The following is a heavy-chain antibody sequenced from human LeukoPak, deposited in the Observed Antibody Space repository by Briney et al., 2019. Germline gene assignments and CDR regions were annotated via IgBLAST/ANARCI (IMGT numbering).Heavy chain of an antibody. CDR1: GFTFSSYS. Sequence: GGSLRLSCAASGFTFSSYSMNWVRQAPGKGLEWVSSISSSSSYIYYADSVKGRFTISRDNAKNSLYLQMNSLRAEDTAVYYCARDFNRRAFDIWGQGTMVTVSS. J-gene: IGHJ3*02. D-gene: IGHD1-14*01. CDR2: ISSSSSYI. CDR3: ARDFNRRAFDI. V-gene: IGHV3-21*01.